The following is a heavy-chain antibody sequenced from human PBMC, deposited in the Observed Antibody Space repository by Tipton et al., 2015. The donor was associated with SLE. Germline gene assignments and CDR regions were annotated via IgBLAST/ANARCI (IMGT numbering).Heavy chain of an antibody. CDR3: ARAAGSDYYGMDV. D-gene: IGHD6-19*01. CDR2: IYYSGST. V-gene: IGHV4-61*10. J-gene: IGHJ6*02. CDR1: GGSISSGSYY. Sequence: TLSLTCTVSGGSISSGSYYWSWIRQPAGKGLEWIGYIYYSGSTNYNPSLKSRVTIPVDTSKNQFSLKLSSVTAADTAVYYCARAAGSDYYGMDVWGQGTTVTVSS.